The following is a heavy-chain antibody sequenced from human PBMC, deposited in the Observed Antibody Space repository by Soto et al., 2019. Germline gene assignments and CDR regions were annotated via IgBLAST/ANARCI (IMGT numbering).Heavy chain of an antibody. V-gene: IGHV4-39*02. D-gene: IGHD1-26*01. CDR1: GHSISSSTYY. Sequence: PSETLSLTCTVSGHSISSSTYYWGWLRQPPGRGLEWIGSVYYGENTYYNPSLKSRVTISVDTSKNLFSLNLSSVTAADTAMYYCARPQFSGTYHDPFKIWGPGTMVTV. CDR3: ARPQFSGTYHDPFKI. J-gene: IGHJ3*02. CDR2: VYYGENT.